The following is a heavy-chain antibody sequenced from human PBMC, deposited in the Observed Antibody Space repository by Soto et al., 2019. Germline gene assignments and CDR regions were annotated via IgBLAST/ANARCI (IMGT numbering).Heavy chain of an antibody. CDR1: GFTFSDHY. V-gene: IGHV3-72*01. CDR3: ASPPYSGSPY. J-gene: IGHJ4*02. CDR2: TRNKANSYTT. Sequence: GGSLRLSCAASGFTFSDHYMDWVRQAPGKGLEWVGRTRNKANSYTTEYAASVKGRFTISRDDSKNSLYLQMNSLKTEDTAVYYCASPPYSGSPYWGQGTLVTVSS. D-gene: IGHD1-26*01.